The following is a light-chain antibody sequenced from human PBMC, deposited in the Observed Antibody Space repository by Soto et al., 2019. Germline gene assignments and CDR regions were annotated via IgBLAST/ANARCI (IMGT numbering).Light chain of an antibody. V-gene: IGKV1-5*01. CDR1: QSISSW. J-gene: IGKJ1*01. CDR2: DAS. CDR3: QQYNAYPWT. Sequence: DIPMTQSPSTLSASVGDRVTITCRASQSISSWLAWYQQKPGKAPKLLMYDASSLDSGVPSRFSSSGSGTEFTLTISSLQPDDFATYYCQQYNAYPWTFGQGTKVDIK.